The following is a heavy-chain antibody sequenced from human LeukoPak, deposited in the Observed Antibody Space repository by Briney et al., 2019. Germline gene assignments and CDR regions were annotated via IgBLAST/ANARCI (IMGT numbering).Heavy chain of an antibody. CDR3: ARVGISGSYFRGDAFDI. CDR1: GFTFSSYW. Sequence: GGSLRLSCAASGFTFSSYWMHWVRQAPGKGLVWVSRINSDGSSTSYADSVKGRFTISRDNAKNTLYLQMNSLRAEDTAVYYCARVGISGSYFRGDAFDIWGQGTMVTVSS. D-gene: IGHD1-26*01. V-gene: IGHV3-74*01. CDR2: INSDGSST. J-gene: IGHJ3*02.